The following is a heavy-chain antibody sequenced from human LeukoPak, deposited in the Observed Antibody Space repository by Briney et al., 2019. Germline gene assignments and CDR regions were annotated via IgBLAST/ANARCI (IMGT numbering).Heavy chain of an antibody. V-gene: IGHV3-72*01. D-gene: IGHD6-13*01. CDR2: IRNKANGYTM. Sequence: GGSLRLSCAASGFTFSSYAMSWVRQAPGKGLEWVGRIRNKANGYTMEYAASVKGRFIISRDDSSNSVYLQMNSLQIEDTAVYFCARSSSNGISLSQYWGQGTLAIVSS. CDR1: GFTFSSYA. CDR3: ARSSSNGISLSQY. J-gene: IGHJ4*02.